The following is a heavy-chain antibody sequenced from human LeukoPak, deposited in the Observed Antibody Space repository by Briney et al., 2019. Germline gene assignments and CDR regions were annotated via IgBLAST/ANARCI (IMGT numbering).Heavy chain of an antibody. J-gene: IGHJ4*02. Sequence: ASVKVSCKASGYTFTGYYMRWVRQAPGQGLEWMGWINPNSGGTNYAQKFQGWVTMTRDTSISTAYMELSRLRSDDTAVYYCARSPLGYCSSTSCLGGFDYWGQGTLVTVSS. CDR3: ARSPLGYCSSTSCLGGFDY. V-gene: IGHV1-2*04. CDR1: GYTFTGYY. CDR2: INPNSGGT. D-gene: IGHD2-2*01.